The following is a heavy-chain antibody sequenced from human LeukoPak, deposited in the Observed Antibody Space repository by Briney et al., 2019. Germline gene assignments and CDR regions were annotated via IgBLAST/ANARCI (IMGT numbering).Heavy chain of an antibody. CDR2: IKQDGSEK. V-gene: IGHV3-7*01. J-gene: IGHJ4*02. D-gene: IGHD5-24*01. CDR3: ARDGRGFKIPEDY. CDR1: GFTFSSYW. Sequence: GGSLRLSCAASGFTFSSYWMRWVRQAPGKGLEWVANIKQDGSEKYYVDSVKGRFTISRDNAKNSLYLQMNSLRVEDTAVYYCARDGRGFKIPEDYWGQGTLVTVSS.